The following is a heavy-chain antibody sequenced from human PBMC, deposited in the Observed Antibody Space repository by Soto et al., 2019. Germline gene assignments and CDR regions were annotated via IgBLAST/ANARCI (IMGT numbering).Heavy chain of an antibody. D-gene: IGHD2-21*01. J-gene: IGHJ5*02. CDR3: ARLRIATNNYKWFDP. Sequence: SETLYLTCIVSFSALNSGNDYWSWIRQVPGKGLEWIGHIYVTGAVDYNPSLRDRITISQDTSERQFSLNLRLVTAADTAVYYCARLRIATNNYKWFDPWGKGTLVTVYS. V-gene: IGHV4-31*03. CDR1: FSALNSGNDY. CDR2: IYVTGAV.